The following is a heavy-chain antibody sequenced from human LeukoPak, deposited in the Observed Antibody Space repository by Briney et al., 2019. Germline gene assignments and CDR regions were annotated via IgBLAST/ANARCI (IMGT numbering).Heavy chain of an antibody. D-gene: IGHD1-26*01. CDR1: VDSVSVSSIT. CDR2: TYYRAKWYK. V-gene: IGHV6-1*01. CDR3: AREGSGSYSLDF. Sequence: SQTLSLTCAISVDSVSVSSITWNWIRQSPSRGLEWLGRTYYRAKWYKDYALSVKSRMTINRDTSKNQFSLQVNSVTPEDTDVYYCAREGSGSYSLDFWGQGTLVTVSS. J-gene: IGHJ4*02.